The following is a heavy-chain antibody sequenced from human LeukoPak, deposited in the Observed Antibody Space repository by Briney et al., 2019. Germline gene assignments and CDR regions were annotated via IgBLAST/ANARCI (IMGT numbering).Heavy chain of an antibody. D-gene: IGHD3-22*01. CDR1: GFNFNNYV. CDR3: AKGHYYDTYGQYSYAEY. V-gene: IGHV3-30*18. Sequence: GGSLRLSCVASGFNFNNYVMHWVRQGLGKGLEWVAVISYDGTNTFYGDSVKGRFTISRDNSKNTLDLQMNSLRPEDTAVYCCAKGHYYDTYGQYSYAEYWGQGILVTVSS. CDR2: ISYDGTNT. J-gene: IGHJ4*02.